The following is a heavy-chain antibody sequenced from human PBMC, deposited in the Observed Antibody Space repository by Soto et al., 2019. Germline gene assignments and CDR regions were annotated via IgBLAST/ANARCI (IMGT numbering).Heavy chain of an antibody. V-gene: IGHV3-21*01. Sequence: EVQLVESGGGLVKPGGSLRLSCAASGFTFSSYSMNWVRQAPGKGLAWVSSISSSSSYIYYADSVKGRFTISRDNAKNSLYLQMNSLRAEDTAVYYCARVSTAYYYGMDAWGQGTTVTVSS. J-gene: IGHJ6*02. CDR1: GFTFSSYS. CDR2: ISSSSSYI. CDR3: ARVSTAYYYGMDA.